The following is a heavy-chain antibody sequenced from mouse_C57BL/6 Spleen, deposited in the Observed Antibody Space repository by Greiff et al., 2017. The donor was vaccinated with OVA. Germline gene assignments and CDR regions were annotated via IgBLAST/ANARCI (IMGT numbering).Heavy chain of an antibody. D-gene: IGHD1-1*01. CDR2: IDPETGGT. Sequence: QVQLQQSGAELVRPGASVTLSCKASGYTFTDYEMHWVKQTPVHGLEWIGAIDPETGGTAYNQKFKGKAILTADKSSSTAYMELRSLTSEDSAFYYCTRRVVAKDYWGQGTTLTVSS. V-gene: IGHV1-15*01. CDR3: TRRVVAKDY. J-gene: IGHJ2*01. CDR1: GYTFTDYE.